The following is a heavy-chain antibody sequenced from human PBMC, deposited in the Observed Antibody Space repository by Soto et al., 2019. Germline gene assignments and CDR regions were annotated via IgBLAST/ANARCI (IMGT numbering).Heavy chain of an antibody. CDR2: IYYSGST. Sequence: SETLSLTCTVSGGSISSGGYYWSWIRQHPGKGLEWIGYIYYSGSTYYNPSLKSRVTISVDTSKNQFSLKLSSVTAADTAVYYCARNPSATSCYDLWGQGTLVTVSS. D-gene: IGHD2-2*01. V-gene: IGHV4-31*03. CDR3: ARNPSATSCYDL. J-gene: IGHJ4*02. CDR1: GGSISSGGYY.